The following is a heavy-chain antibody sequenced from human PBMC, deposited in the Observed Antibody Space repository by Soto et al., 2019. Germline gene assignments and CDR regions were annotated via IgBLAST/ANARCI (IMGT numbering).Heavy chain of an antibody. CDR1: GGTFSSYA. CDR2: IIPIFGTA. CDR3: ARRATLGSYEAYFDY. V-gene: IGHV1-69*01. Sequence: QVQLVQSGAEVKKPGSSVKVSCKASGGTFSSYAISWVRQAPGQGLEWMGGIIPIFGTANYAQKFQGRVTITADESMSTAYMELSSLRSEDTAVXYCARRATLGSYEAYFDYWGQGTLVTVSS. J-gene: IGHJ4*02. D-gene: IGHD2-15*01.